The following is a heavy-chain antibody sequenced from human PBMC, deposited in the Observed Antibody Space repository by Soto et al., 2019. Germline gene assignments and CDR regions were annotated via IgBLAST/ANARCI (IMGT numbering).Heavy chain of an antibody. D-gene: IGHD6-6*01. J-gene: IGHJ6*02. CDR2: IYSNGDT. CDR1: GGSMDSGGYY. V-gene: IGHV4-31*03. Sequence: SETLSLTCSVSGGSMDSGGYYWSWIRQHPGKGLEWIGYIYSNGDTYYNPSLKSRVSISVDPSKNQFSLNMTSVTAADTAVYYCARRGGNSSGYYYYAMDVWGQGTTVTVS. CDR3: ARRGGNSSGYYYYAMDV.